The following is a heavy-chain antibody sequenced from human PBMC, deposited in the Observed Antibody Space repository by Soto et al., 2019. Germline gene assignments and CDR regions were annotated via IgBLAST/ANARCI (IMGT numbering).Heavy chain of an antibody. CDR3: AKGHTTAVFSYFEL. V-gene: IGHV3-9*01. Sequence: EVQLVESGGGLVQPGRSLRLSCAASGFTFDDYAMNWVRQAPGKGLEWVSSISWNSGNIVYADSVKGRFTISRNNAKNALDLQMNGLRAEDTAFYYCAKGHTTAVFSYFELWGRGMVVTVSS. D-gene: IGHD1-1*01. J-gene: IGHJ2*01. CDR2: ISWNSGNI. CDR1: GFTFDDYA.